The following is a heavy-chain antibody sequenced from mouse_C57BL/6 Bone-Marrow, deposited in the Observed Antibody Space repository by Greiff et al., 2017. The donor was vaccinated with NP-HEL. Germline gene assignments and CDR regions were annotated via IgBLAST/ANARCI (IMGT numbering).Heavy chain of an antibody. Sequence: EVQLQESGPGLVKPSQSLSLTCSVTGYSITSGYYWNWIRQFPGNKLEWMGYISYDGSNNYNPSLKNRISITRDTSKNQFFLKLNSVTTEDTATYYCARAWFLYYFDYWGQGTTLTVSS. J-gene: IGHJ2*01. CDR3: ARAWFLYYFDY. D-gene: IGHD2-2*01. CDR1: GYSITSGYY. CDR2: ISYDGSN. V-gene: IGHV3-6*01.